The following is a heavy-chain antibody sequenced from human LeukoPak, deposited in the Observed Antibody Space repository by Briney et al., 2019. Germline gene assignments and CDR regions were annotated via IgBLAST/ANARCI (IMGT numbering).Heavy chain of an antibody. J-gene: IGHJ3*02. V-gene: IGHV3-23*01. D-gene: IGHD3-22*01. CDR2: ISDSGGNT. CDR3: ARPMYDSRGFDASDI. CDR1: GFTFSSYA. Sequence: GGSLRLSCAASGFTFSSYAMSWVRLAPGKGLEWVSDISDSGGNTYYADSVKGRFTISRDNAKNTLYLQMNSLRAEDTAVYYCARPMYDSRGFDASDIWGQGTMVTVSS.